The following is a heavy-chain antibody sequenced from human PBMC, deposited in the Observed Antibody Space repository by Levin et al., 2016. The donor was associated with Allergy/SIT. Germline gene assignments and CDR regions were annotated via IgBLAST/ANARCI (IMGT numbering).Heavy chain of an antibody. CDR1: GGSISSGSYY. J-gene: IGHJ6*03. CDR2: IYTSGST. V-gene: IGHV4-61*02. Sequence: SETLSLTCTVSGGSISSGSYYWSWIRQPAGKGLEWIGRIYTSGSTNYNPSLKSRVTISVDTSKNQFSLKLSSVTAADTAVYYCARYIVVVVAASPANYYYYMDVWGKGTTVTVSS. CDR3: ARYIVVVVAASPANYYYYMDV. D-gene: IGHD2-15*01.